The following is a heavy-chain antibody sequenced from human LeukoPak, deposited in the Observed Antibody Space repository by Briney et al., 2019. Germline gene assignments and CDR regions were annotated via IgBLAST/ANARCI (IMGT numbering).Heavy chain of an antibody. CDR3: ARMEYYDSSGYYQGNWFDP. J-gene: IGHJ5*02. Sequence: GGSLRLSCAASGFTFSSYWMHWVRQAPGKGLVWVSPINSDGSSTSYADSVKGRFTISRDNAKNTLYLQMNSLRAEDTAVYYCARMEYYDSSGYYQGNWFDPWGQGTLVTVSS. D-gene: IGHD3-22*01. V-gene: IGHV3-74*01. CDR1: GFTFSSYW. CDR2: INSDGSST.